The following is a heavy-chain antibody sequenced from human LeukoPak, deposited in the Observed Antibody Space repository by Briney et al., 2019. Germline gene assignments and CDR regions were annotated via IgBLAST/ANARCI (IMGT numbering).Heavy chain of an antibody. V-gene: IGHV3-53*04. J-gene: IGHJ4*02. CDR3: ARVNPIQYQLLPASYFDY. D-gene: IGHD2-2*01. CDR1: GFTVSSNY. CDR2: IYSGGST. Sequence: PGGSLRLSCAASGFTVSSNYMSWVRQAPGKGLEWVSVIYSGGSTYYADSVKGRFTISRHNSKNTLYLQMNSLRAEDTAVYYCARVNPIQYQLLPASYFDYWGQGTLVTVSS.